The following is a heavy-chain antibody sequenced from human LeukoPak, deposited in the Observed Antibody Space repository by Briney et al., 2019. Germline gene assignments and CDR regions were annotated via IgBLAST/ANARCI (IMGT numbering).Heavy chain of an antibody. D-gene: IGHD1-26*01. J-gene: IGHJ3*02. V-gene: IGHV3-30*18. CDR3: AKGVRDKYDGIYGAFDI. CDR2: ISYDGDKK. Sequence: GGSLRLSCAASGFTFVTYGMHWVRQAPGKGLECVAVISYDGDKKYYADSVKGRFTISRDNSKNTLYLQMDSLRAEDTAVYYCAKGVRDKYDGIYGAFDIWGQGTMVTVSS. CDR1: GFTFVTYG.